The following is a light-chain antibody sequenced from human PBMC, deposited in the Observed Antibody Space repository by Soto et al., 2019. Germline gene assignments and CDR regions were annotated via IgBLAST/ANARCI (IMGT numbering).Light chain of an antibody. CDR3: QQYYSTPQLT. CDR2: WAS. CDR1: QSVLYSSNNKNY. Sequence: DIVMTQSPDSLAVSLGERATINCKSSQSVLYSSNNKNYLAWHQQKPGQPPKLLIYWASTRESGVPDRFSGSGSETDFTLTIRSLQAEDGAVYYCQQYYSTPQLTFGGGTKVEIK. J-gene: IGKJ4*01. V-gene: IGKV4-1*01.